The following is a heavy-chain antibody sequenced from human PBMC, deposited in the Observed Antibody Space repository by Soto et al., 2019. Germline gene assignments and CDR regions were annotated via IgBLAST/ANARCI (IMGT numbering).Heavy chain of an antibody. CDR2: IYTSGST. Sequence: QVQLQESGPGLVKPSETLSLTCTVSGSSMSSYYWSWIRQPAGKGLEWVGRIYTSGSTKYNLYFKSRVTMTIDTSKNPFSLKLSSVTAADTAVYYCARGSGIYGFDIWGQGTMVTVSS. CDR3: ARGSGIYGFDI. CDR1: GSSMSSYY. D-gene: IGHD1-26*01. V-gene: IGHV4-4*07. J-gene: IGHJ3*02.